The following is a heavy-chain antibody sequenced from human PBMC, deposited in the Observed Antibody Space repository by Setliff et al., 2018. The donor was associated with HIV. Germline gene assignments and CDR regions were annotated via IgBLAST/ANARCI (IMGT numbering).Heavy chain of an antibody. Sequence: ETLSLTCAVFGGSLTDYYWIWIRQPPGKGLEWIGEINHSGSTHYNPSLKSRFIISVDTSKNQFSLKVNSMTAADTAVYYCARGARLLAAYSDRWDYFYMAVWGKGTTVTVSS. CDR2: INHSGST. CDR1: GGSLTDYY. V-gene: IGHV4-34*01. D-gene: IGHD1-26*01. J-gene: IGHJ6*03. CDR3: ARGARLLAAYSDRWDYFYMAV.